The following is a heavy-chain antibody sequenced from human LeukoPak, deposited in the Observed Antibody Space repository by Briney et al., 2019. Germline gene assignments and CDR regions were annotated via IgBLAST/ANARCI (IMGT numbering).Heavy chain of an antibody. CDR2: ISYDGSNE. J-gene: IGHJ4*02. D-gene: IGHD3-16*02. CDR3: AKGPAPRLGEFSYHALVDY. CDR1: GFTFSSYG. V-gene: IGHV3-30*18. Sequence: PGGSLRLSCVASGFTFSSYGMHWVRQAPGKGLEWVAFISYDGSNENIADSVKGRFIISRDNSKNTLYLQMNSLRAEDTAVYYCAKGPAPRLGEFSYHALVDYWGQGTLV.